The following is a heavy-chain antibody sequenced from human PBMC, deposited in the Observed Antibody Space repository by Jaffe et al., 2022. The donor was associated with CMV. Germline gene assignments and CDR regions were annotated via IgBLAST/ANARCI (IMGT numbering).Heavy chain of an antibody. CDR3: AKDMPISTHPHSSDYGMAFDI. CDR2: ISGSGGST. D-gene: IGHD3-22*01. J-gene: IGHJ3*02. CDR1: GFTFSSYA. V-gene: IGHV3-23*01. Sequence: EVQLLESGGGLVQPGGSLRLSCAASGFTFSSYAMSWVRQAPGKGLEWVSAISGSGGSTYYADSVKGRFTISRDNSKNTLYLQMNSLRAEDTAVYYCAKDMPISTHPHSSDYGMAFDIWGQGTMVTVSS.